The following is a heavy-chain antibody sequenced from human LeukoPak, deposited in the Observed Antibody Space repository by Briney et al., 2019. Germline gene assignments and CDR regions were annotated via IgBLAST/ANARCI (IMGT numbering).Heavy chain of an antibody. CDR2: ISYAVNIK. D-gene: IGHD3-10*01. Sequence: GGSLRLSCAASGFDFHNYVIHWVRQAPGKGLEWVAVISYAVNIKYYADSVKGRFTISRDSSSKTVFLQMNSLRTEDTAVYYCVREGYYESGSSPTFYFDYWGQGTLVTVSS. J-gene: IGHJ4*02. V-gene: IGHV3-30-3*01. CDR1: GFDFHNYV. CDR3: VREGYYESGSSPTFYFDY.